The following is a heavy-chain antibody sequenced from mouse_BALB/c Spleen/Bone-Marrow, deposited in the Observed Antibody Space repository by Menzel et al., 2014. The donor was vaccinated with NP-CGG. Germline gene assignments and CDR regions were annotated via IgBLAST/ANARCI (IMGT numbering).Heavy chain of an antibody. V-gene: IGHV2-9*02. J-gene: IGHJ3*01. CDR2: IWAGGST. D-gene: IGHD1-2*01. CDR3: ARDGATATLAY. CDR1: GFSLTNYC. Sequence: VQVVESGPGLVAPSQSLSITCTVSGFSLTNYCVHWVRQPPGKGLEWLGAIWAGGSTNYKSAPMSRLSISKDNSKSQVFLKMNSLQNDDTAMYYCARDGATATLAYWGQGTLVTVSA.